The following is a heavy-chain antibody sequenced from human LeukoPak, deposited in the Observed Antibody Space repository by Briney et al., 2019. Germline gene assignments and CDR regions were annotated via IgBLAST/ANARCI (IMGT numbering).Heavy chain of an antibody. V-gene: IGHV3-48*01. CDR3: ARDGIVGAYNSGNDY. D-gene: IGHD1-26*01. CDR1: GFKFSDFN. Sequence: GGSLRLSCAASGFKFSDFNMNWVRQAPGKGLEWVSYISGTSSTIHYADSVKGRFTISRDNAKNTLYLQMNSLRAEDTAVYYCARDGIVGAYNSGNDYWGQGTLVTVSS. CDR2: ISGTSSTI. J-gene: IGHJ4*02.